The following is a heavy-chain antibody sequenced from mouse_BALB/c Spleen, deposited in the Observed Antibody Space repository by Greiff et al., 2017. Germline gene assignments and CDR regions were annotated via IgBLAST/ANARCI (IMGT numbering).Heavy chain of an antibody. D-gene: IGHD1-1*01. CDR3: ARVHYGYYYAMDY. CDR1: GYTFTSYW. V-gene: IGHV1-7*01. CDR2: INPSTGYT. Sequence: QVQLQQSGAELAKPGASVKMSCKASGYTFTSYWMHWVKQRPGQGLEWIGYINPSTGYTEYNQKFKDKATLTADKSSSTAYMQLSSLTSEDSAVYYCARVHYGYYYAMDYWGQGTSVTVSS. J-gene: IGHJ4*01.